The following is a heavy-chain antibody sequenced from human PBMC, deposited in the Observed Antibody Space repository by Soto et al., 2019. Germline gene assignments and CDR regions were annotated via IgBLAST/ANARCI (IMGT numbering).Heavy chain of an antibody. D-gene: IGHD3-22*01. Sequence: QITLKESGPTLVKPTQTLTLTCTFSGFSLTTSGVGVGWIRQPPGKALEWLALIFWDDDKRYSPSLKSRLTITKDTSKNQVVLTMTNMDPVDTASYYCASSSGYRIFDCWGQGTLVTVSS. CDR3: ASSSGYRIFDC. CDR2: IFWDDDK. J-gene: IGHJ4*02. CDR1: GFSLTTSGVG. V-gene: IGHV2-5*02.